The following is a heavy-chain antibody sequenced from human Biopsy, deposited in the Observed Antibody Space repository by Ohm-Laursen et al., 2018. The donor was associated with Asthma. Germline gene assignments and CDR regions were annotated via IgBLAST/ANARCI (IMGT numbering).Heavy chain of an antibody. V-gene: IGHV3-11*01. CDR2: ISSSGSTT. J-gene: IGHJ6*02. CDR1: GFSFSDYY. CDR3: ARVFESSEWGPFYHFGLDV. Sequence: GSLRLSCVASGFSFSDYYMTWMRQAPGKGLEWVSSISSSGSTTYPAESVKGRFTISRDNAQKSLFLQMGSLRAEDTAIYYCARVFESSEWGPFYHFGLDVWGQGTTVAVSS. D-gene: IGHD6-25*01.